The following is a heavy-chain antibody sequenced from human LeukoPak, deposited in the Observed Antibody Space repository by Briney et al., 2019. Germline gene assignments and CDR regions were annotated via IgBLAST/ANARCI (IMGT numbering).Heavy chain of an antibody. CDR3: ARDPPGGGY. J-gene: IGHJ4*02. CDR1: GITVSVNF. Sequence: GGSLRLSCAASGITVSVNFMSWVRQAPGKGPEWVSAMYSGGSTAYADSVRGRFIISRDAAKDTVDLQMNSLRTEDTAVYYCARDPPGGGYWGQGTLVTVSS. D-gene: IGHD1-26*01. V-gene: IGHV3-66*02. CDR2: MYSGGST.